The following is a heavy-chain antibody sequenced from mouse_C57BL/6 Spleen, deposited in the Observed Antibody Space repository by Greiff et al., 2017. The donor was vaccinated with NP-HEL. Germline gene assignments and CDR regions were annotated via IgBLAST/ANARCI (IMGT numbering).Heavy chain of an antibody. CDR3: ARSLYYYGSSYIDY. Sequence: VQLQQPGAELVKPGASVKLSCKASGYTFTSYWMQWVKQRPGQGLEWIGEIDPSDSYTNYNQKFKGKATLTVDTSSSTAYMQLSSLTSEDSAVYYCARSLYYYGSSYIDYWGKGTTLTVSS. J-gene: IGHJ2*01. V-gene: IGHV1-50*01. CDR2: IDPSDSYT. D-gene: IGHD1-1*01. CDR1: GYTFTSYW.